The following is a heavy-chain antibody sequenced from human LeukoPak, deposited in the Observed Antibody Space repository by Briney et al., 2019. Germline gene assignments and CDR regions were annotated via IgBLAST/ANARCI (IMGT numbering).Heavy chain of an antibody. V-gene: IGHV1-8*03. CDR1: GYTFTSYD. CDR2: MNPNSGNT. J-gene: IGHJ6*03. CDR3: ARSQDIVVVPAANHMYYYYMDV. Sequence: ASVKVSCKASGYTFTSYDINWVRQATGQGLEWMGWMNPNSGNTGYAQKFQGRVTITRNTSISTAYMELSSLRSEDTAVYYCARSQDIVVVPAANHMYYYYMDVWGKGTTVTISS. D-gene: IGHD2-2*01.